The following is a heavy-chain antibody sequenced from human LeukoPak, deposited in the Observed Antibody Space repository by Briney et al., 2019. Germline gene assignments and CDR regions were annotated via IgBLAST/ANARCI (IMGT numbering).Heavy chain of an antibody. CDR2: ISYDGSNK. D-gene: IGHD3-22*01. CDR1: GFTFSSYA. Sequence: PGRSLRLSCAASGFTFSSYATHWVRQAPGKGLEWVAVISYDGSNKYYADSVKGRFTISRDNSKNTLYLQMNSLRAEGTAVYYCAKDDSSGYYYIIDYWGQGTLVTVSS. CDR3: AKDDSSGYYYIIDY. J-gene: IGHJ4*02. V-gene: IGHV3-30-3*01.